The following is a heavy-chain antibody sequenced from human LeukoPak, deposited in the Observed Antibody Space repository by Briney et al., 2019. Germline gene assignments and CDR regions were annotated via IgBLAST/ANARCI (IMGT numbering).Heavy chain of an antibody. J-gene: IGHJ4*02. CDR1: GYTFTGYY. CDR3: ASDYYDSSGYYYARVE. D-gene: IGHD3-22*01. CDR2: INPNSGGT. V-gene: IGHV1-2*06. Sequence: GASVKVSCKASGYTFTGYYMHWVRQAPGQGLEWMGRINPNSGGTNYTQKFQGRVTMTRDTSISTAYMELSRLRSDDTAVYYCASDYYDSSGYYYARVEWGQGTLVTVSS.